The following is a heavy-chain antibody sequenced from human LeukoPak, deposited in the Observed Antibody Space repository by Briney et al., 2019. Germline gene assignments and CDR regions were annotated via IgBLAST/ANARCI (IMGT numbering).Heavy chain of an antibody. CDR1: GGSFSSYY. J-gene: IGHJ4*02. D-gene: IGHD6-19*01. Sequence: SETLSLTCAVYGGSFSSYYWSWIRQPPGKGLEWIGEIHHSGSTNYNPSLKSRGTISVDTSKNQFSLKLNSVTAADTAVYFCARQVVAVAGTGYFDYWGQGTLVTVSS. CDR3: ARQVVAVAGTGYFDY. CDR2: IHHSGST. V-gene: IGHV4-34*01.